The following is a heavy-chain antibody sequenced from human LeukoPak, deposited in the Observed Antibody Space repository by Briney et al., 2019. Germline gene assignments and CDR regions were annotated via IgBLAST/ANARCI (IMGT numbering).Heavy chain of an antibody. CDR1: GYTLTELS. J-gene: IGHJ3*02. CDR3: ASTGITGTDDAFDI. V-gene: IGHV1-2*02. Sequence: ASVKVSCKVSGYTLTELSMHWVRQAPGQGLEWMAWINPDSGGTNYAQKFQGRVTMTRDTSISTAYMELSRLRSGDTAVYFCASTGITGTDDAFDIWGQGTMVTVSS. CDR2: INPDSGGT. D-gene: IGHD1-7*01.